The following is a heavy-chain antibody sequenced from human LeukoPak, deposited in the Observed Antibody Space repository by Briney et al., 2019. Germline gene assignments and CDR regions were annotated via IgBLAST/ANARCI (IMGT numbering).Heavy chain of an antibody. Sequence: GGSLRLSCAASEFTFSSYSMNWVRQAPGKGLEWVSYITNSGNSKSYADSVKGRFTISRDNTKNSLYLQMNGLRAEDTAVYYCARGAWRIAAFFDYWGQGTLVTVSS. D-gene: IGHD6-6*01. CDR1: EFTFSSYS. J-gene: IGHJ4*02. CDR3: ARGAWRIAAFFDY. V-gene: IGHV3-48*01. CDR2: ITNSGNSK.